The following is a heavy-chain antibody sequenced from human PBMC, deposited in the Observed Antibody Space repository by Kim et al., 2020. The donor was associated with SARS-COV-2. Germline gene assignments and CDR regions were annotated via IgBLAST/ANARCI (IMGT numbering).Heavy chain of an antibody. CDR3: ARGWDSSGRRGGD. CDR1: GFTFSSYW. CDR2: INSDGSST. V-gene: IGHV3-74*01. D-gene: IGHD6-19*01. J-gene: IGHJ4*02. Sequence: LSLTCAASGFTFSSYWMHWVRQAPGKGLVWVSGINSDGSSTYYADSVKGRFTISRDNAKNTLYLQMNSLRAEDTAVYYCARGWDSSGRRGGDWGQGT.